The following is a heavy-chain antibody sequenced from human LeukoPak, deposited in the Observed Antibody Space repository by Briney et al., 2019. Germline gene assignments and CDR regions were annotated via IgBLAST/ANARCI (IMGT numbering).Heavy chain of an antibody. CDR3: AKDQNAYNYAFDY. CDR1: GFTFSSYA. V-gene: IGHV3-23*01. Sequence: PGGSLRLSCAASGFTFSSYAMSWVRQAPGKGLEWVSTITGSGGGTYYADSVKGRFSISRDNSKNTLYLQMNSLRAEDTALYYCAKDQNAYNYAFDYWGQGTLVTVSS. CDR2: ITGSGGGT. J-gene: IGHJ4*02. D-gene: IGHD5-24*01.